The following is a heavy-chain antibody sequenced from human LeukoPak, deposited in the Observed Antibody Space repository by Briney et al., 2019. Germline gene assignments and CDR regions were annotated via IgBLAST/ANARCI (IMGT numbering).Heavy chain of an antibody. Sequence: GGSLRLSCAASGFAFSSYTMNWVRQAPGKGLEWISYISASGGTTYYADSVKGRFTISRDNAENSLFLQMNSPTVEDTAVYYCARVGTSNNYYYYMDVWGKGTTVTVSS. D-gene: IGHD1-1*01. V-gene: IGHV3-48*04. CDR2: ISASGGTT. CDR1: GFAFSSYT. CDR3: ARVGTSNNYYYYMDV. J-gene: IGHJ6*03.